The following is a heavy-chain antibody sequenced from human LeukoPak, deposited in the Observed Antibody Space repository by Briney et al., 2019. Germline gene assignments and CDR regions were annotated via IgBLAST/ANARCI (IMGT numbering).Heavy chain of an antibody. Sequence: PGGSLRLSCAASGFTFSSYWRHWVRQAPGKGLVWVSRINSGGSSTSYADSVNGGFTISRDNAKNTLYLQMNSLRAEDTAVYYCTREKDYYDSSGYYRDAFDIWGQGTKVTASS. CDR2: INSGGSST. J-gene: IGHJ3*02. D-gene: IGHD3-22*01. CDR3: TREKDYYDSSGYYRDAFDI. CDR1: GFTFSSYW. V-gene: IGHV3-74*01.